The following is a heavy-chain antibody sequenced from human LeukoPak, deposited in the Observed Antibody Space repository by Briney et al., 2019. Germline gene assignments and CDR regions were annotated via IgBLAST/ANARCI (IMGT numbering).Heavy chain of an antibody. D-gene: IGHD2-15*01. CDR1: GGSISSGGYY. J-gene: IGHJ4*02. Sequence: SETLSLTCTVSGGSISSGGYYWSWIRQHPGKGLEWIGYIYYSGSTYYNPSLKSRVTISVDTSKNQFSLELSSVTAADTAVYYCARAPEVLLAGFDYWGQGTLVTVSS. CDR2: IYYSGST. CDR3: ARAPEVLLAGFDY. V-gene: IGHV4-31*03.